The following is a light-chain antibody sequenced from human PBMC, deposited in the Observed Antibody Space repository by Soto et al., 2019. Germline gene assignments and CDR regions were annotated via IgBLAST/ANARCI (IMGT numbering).Light chain of an antibody. CDR2: DVS. CDR3: CSYAGSYPFV. J-gene: IGLJ1*01. Sequence: QSALTQPRSVSGSPGQSVTISCTGTSSDVGGYNYVSWYQHHPGKAPILMIYDVSKRPSEVPDRFSGAKSGNTASLTISGLQAEDEADYYCCSYAGSYPFVFGTGTKLTVL. V-gene: IGLV2-11*01. CDR1: SSDVGGYNY.